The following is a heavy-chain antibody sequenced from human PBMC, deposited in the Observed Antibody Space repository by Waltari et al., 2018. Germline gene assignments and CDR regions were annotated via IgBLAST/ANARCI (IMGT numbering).Heavy chain of an antibody. CDR3: ARGYIVVVPAASDAFDI. D-gene: IGHD2-2*01. CDR2: INPNSGGK. J-gene: IGHJ3*02. Sequence: QVQLVQSGAEAKKPGASVTVSCTASAYTFTGDSMHWVRPAPGQGLEWMGWINPNSGGKNYAQKFQGWVTMTRDTSISTAYMELSRLRSDDTAVYYCARGYIVVVPAASDAFDIWGQGTMVTVSS. CDR1: AYTFTGDS. V-gene: IGHV1-2*04.